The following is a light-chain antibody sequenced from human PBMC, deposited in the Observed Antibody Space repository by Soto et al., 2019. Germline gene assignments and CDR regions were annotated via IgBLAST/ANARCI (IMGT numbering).Light chain of an antibody. J-gene: IGKJ4*01. CDR3: QQYYSYPLT. CDR2: AAS. CDR1: QSVRNNY. V-gene: IGKV3-20*01. Sequence: EIVLTQSPDTLSLSPGERATLSCRASQSVRNNYIAWYQQTPGQAPRPLIYAASNRAPGIPDGFSGSGSGTDFTLSISRLEPEDFATYSCQQYYSYPLTFGGGTKVEIK.